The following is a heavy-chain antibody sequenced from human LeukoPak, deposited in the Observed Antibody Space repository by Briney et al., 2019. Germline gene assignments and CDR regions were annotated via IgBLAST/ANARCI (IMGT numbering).Heavy chain of an antibody. CDR1: GYSITSGYY. CDR2: IYHSGNT. Sequence: ASETLSLTCTVSGYSITSGYYWAWIRQSPGKELEWIGSIYHSGNTYYNPSLKSRVIILVDTPKNQFSLQLGSVTPTDTAVYYCARAGYCSGVSCYSAVPGKYWGQGALVTVSS. V-gene: IGHV4-38-2*02. D-gene: IGHD2-15*01. J-gene: IGHJ4*02. CDR3: ARAGYCSGVSCYSAVPGKY.